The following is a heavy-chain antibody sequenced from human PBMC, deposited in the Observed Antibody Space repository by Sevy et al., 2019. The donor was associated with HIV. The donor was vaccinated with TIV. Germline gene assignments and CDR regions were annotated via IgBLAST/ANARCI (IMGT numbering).Heavy chain of an antibody. Sequence: ASVKVSCKASGYTFTGYYMHWVRQAPGQGLEWMGRINPNSGGTNYAQKFQGRVTMTRDTSIRPAYMELSRRRSDDTAVYYCGRLIANGNVALDYWGQGTLVTVSS. CDR1: GYTFTGYY. J-gene: IGHJ4*02. CDR3: GRLIANGNVALDY. D-gene: IGHD1-1*01. CDR2: INPNSGGT. V-gene: IGHV1-2*06.